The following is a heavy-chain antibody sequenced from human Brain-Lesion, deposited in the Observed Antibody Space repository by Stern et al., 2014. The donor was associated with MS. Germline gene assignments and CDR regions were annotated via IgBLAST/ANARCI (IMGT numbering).Heavy chain of an antibody. V-gene: IGHV1-2*02. D-gene: IGHD3-3*01. Sequence: QLVQSGAEVKKPGASVKVSCKTSGYIFTGYYIHWVRQAPGQGLEWMAWINPNTGGAKYEQKFQGRVTMSRDTSISTAYVELSSLTSDDTAVYYCARDQRGITIFGVVTDYYYLGMDVWGQGTTVTVSS. CDR3: ARDQRGITIFGVVTDYYYLGMDV. CDR1: GYIFTGYY. J-gene: IGHJ6*02. CDR2: INPNTGGA.